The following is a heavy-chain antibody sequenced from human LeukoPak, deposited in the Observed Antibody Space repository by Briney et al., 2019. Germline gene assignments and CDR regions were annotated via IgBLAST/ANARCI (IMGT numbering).Heavy chain of an antibody. CDR1: GYTFTSYY. CDR2: INPSGGST. CDR3: ARGKGSTKFVVTAILGYFDY. V-gene: IGHV1-46*01. Sequence: GASVKVSCKASGYTFTSYYMHWVRQAPGQGLEWMGIINPSGGSTSYAQKFQGRVTMTRDTSTSTVYMELSSLRSEDTAVYYCARGKGSTKFVVTAILGYFDYWGQGTLVTVSS. J-gene: IGHJ4*02. D-gene: IGHD2-21*02.